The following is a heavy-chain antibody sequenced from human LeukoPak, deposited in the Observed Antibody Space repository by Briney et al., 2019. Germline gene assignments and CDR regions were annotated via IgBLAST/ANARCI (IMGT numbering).Heavy chain of an antibody. CDR1: GYTFTGYY. CDR3: ARDNGSGSHLLNWFDP. Sequence: GASVKVSCKASGYTFTGYYMHWVRQAPGQGLERMGWINPNSGATNYAQKFQGRVTMTRDTSISTAYMELSRLRSDDTAVYYCARDNGSGSHLLNWFDPWGQGTLVTVSS. J-gene: IGHJ5*02. D-gene: IGHD3-10*01. V-gene: IGHV1-2*02. CDR2: INPNSGAT.